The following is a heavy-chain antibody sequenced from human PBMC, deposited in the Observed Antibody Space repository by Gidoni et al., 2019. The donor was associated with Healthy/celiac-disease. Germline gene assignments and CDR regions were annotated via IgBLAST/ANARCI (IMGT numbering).Heavy chain of an antibody. CDR1: GFTFSSYG. J-gene: IGHJ5*02. V-gene: IGHV3-33*01. D-gene: IGHD2-15*01. Sequence: QVQLVESGGGVVQPGRSLRLSCAASGFTFSSYGMHWVRQAPGKGLEWVAVIWYDGSNKYYADSVKGRFTISRDNSKNTLYLQMNSLRAEDTAVYYCARDLCSGGSCYSGWFDPWGQGTLVTVSS. CDR2: IWYDGSNK. CDR3: ARDLCSGGSCYSGWFDP.